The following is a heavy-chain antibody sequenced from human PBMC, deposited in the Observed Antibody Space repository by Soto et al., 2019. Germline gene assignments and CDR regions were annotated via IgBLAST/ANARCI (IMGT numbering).Heavy chain of an antibody. CDR3: ARGSAVMTAVLDH. CDR1: GYTFTSYY. J-gene: IGHJ4*02. Sequence: GASVKVSCKASGYTFTSYYLHWVRQAPGQGLEWMAMINPRDGSTTSAQKFQGRVTVTRDTSRSMVDMEVSSLRFDDTAVYYCARGSAVMTAVLDHWGQGTLVTVSS. CDR2: INPRDGST. D-gene: IGHD2-21*02. V-gene: IGHV1-46*01.